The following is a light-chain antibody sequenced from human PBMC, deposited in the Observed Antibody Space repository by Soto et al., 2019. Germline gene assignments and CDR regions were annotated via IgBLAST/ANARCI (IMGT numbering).Light chain of an antibody. J-gene: IGLJ3*02. CDR3: CSYTSSSIRV. Sequence: QSVLTQPASVSGSPGQSITISCTGTSSDVGGYNHVSWYQQHPGKAPKLFIYEVRNRPSGVSNRLSGSKSGNTASLTISGLQADDEADYYCCSYTSSSIRVFGGGTK. CDR1: SSDVGGYNH. CDR2: EVR. V-gene: IGLV2-14*01.